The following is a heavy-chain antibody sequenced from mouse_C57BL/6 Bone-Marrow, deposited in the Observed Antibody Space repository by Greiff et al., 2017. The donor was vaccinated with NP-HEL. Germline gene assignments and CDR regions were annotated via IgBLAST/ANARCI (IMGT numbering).Heavy chain of an antibody. CDR1: GFTFSDYY. J-gene: IGHJ4*01. Sequence: EVKLMESEGGLVQPGSSMKLSCTASGFTFSDYYMAWVRQVPEKGLEWVANINYDGSSTYYLDSLKSRFIITRDNAKNILYLQMSSLKSEDTATYYCAREDYGSRGFYAMDYWGQGTSVTVSS. V-gene: IGHV5-16*01. CDR3: AREDYGSRGFYAMDY. D-gene: IGHD1-1*01. CDR2: INYDGSST.